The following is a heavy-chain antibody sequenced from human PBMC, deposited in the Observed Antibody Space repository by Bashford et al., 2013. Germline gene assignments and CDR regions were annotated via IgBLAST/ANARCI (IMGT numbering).Heavy chain of an antibody. J-gene: IGHJ6*02. D-gene: IGHD3-10*01. V-gene: IGHV3-23*01. CDR1: GFTLQLC. Sequence: GGSLRLSCAASGFTLQLCHDLGPPGSRKGLEWVSVISGSGGTTFYADSVKGRFTISRDNSKNTVYLQMNSMTGEDTAVYYCAKAALYGSGSYLHHWGQGTTVTVSS. CDR2: ISGSGGTT. CDR3: AKAALYGSGSYLHH.